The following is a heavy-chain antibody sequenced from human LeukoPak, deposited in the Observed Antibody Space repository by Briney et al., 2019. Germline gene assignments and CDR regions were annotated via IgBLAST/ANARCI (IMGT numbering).Heavy chain of an antibody. CDR1: GFTFSSYA. CDR2: ISYDGSNK. CDR3: ARXAYYYDSSGYYYLXYYYXXGXDV. V-gene: IGHV3-30-3*01. Sequence: GGSLRLSCAASGFTFSSYAMNWARQAPGKGLEWVAVISYDGSNKYYADSVKGRFTISRDNSKNTLYLQMNSLRAEDTAVYYCARXAYYYDSSGYYYLXYYYXXGXDVWXQG. J-gene: IGHJ6*02. D-gene: IGHD3-22*01.